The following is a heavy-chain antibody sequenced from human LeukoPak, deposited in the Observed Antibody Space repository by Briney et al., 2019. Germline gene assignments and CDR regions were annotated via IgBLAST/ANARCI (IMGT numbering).Heavy chain of an antibody. CDR2: IIPIFGTA. D-gene: IGHD3-16*02. J-gene: IGHJ6*03. CDR3: ASHFRSNHSYFYYMDV. CDR1: GGTFSSYA. V-gene: IGHV1-69*05. Sequence: GSSVKVSCKASGGTFSSYAISWVRQAPGQGLERMGGIIPIFGTANYAQKFQGRVTITTDESTSTAYMELSSLRSDDTAVYYCASHFRSNHSYFYYMDVWGTGTTVTVSS.